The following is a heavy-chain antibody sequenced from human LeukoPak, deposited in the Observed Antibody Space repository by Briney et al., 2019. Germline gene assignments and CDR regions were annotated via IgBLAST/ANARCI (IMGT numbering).Heavy chain of an antibody. D-gene: IGHD3-10*01. CDR3: ARWGIGDLRNTFDI. J-gene: IGHJ3*02. CDR1: GYTFTSYD. CDR2: MNPNSGNT. Sequence: ASVKVSSKASGYTFTSYDINWVRQATGQGLEWMGWMNPNSGNTGYAQKFQGRVTITRNTSISTAYMELSSLRSEDTAVYYCARWGIGDLRNTFDIWGHGTMVTVSS. V-gene: IGHV1-8*03.